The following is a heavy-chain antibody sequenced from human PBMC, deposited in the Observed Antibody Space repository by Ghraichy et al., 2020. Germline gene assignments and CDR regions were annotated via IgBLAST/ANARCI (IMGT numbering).Heavy chain of an antibody. CDR2: IIPIFGTA. CDR1: GGTFSSYA. J-gene: IGHJ5*02. CDR3: AGSSAEVAARVFWFDP. V-gene: IGHV1-69*13. D-gene: IGHD6-6*01. Sequence: SVKVSCKASGGTFSSYAISWVRQAPGQGLEWMGGIIPIFGTANYAQKFQGRVTITADESTNTAYMELSSLRSEDTAVYYCAGSSAEVAARVFWFDPWGQGTLVTVSS.